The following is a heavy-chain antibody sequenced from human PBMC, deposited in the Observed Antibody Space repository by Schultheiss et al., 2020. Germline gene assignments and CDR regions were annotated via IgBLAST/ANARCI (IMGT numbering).Heavy chain of an antibody. CDR3: ARGVDYGDYRFDY. Sequence: SQTLSLTCAVYGGSFSGYYWSWIRQPPGKGLEWIGYIYHSGSTYYNPSLKSRVTISVDRSKNQFSLKLSSVTAADTAVYYCARGVDYGDYRFDYWGQGTLVTVSS. CDR2: IYHSGST. CDR1: GGSFSGYY. D-gene: IGHD4-17*01. V-gene: IGHV4-34*01. J-gene: IGHJ4*02.